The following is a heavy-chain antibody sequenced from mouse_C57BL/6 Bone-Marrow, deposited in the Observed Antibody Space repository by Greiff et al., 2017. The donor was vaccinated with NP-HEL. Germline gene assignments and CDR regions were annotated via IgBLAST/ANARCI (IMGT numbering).Heavy chain of an antibody. V-gene: IGHV1-81*01. CDR1: GYTFTSYG. Sequence: QVQLQQPGAELARPGASVKLSCKASGYTFTSYGISWVKQRPGQGLEWIGKIYPRSGDTYYNEKFKGKATLTADKSSSTAYMQLRSLTSEDSAVYFCARDHGRYFDDWGTGTTVTVSS. CDR2: IYPRSGDT. CDR3: ARDHGRYFDD. J-gene: IGHJ1*03.